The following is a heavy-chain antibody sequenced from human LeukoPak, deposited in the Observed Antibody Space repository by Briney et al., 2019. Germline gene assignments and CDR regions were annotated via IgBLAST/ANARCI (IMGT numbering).Heavy chain of an antibody. CDR1: GFSFSNHW. J-gene: IGHJ4*02. V-gene: IGHV3-74*03. CDR3: ATDYHGYFDY. Sequence: GGSLRLSCAASGFSFSNHWMHWVRQVPGKGLVWVSRINSDGSSTTYADSVKGRFTISRDNAKNTLYLQMNSLRAEDAAVYYCATDYHGYFDYWGQGTLVTVSS. D-gene: IGHD1-14*01. CDR2: INSDGSST.